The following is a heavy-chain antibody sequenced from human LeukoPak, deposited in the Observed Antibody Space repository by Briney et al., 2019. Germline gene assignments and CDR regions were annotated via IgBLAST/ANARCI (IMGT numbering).Heavy chain of an antibody. Sequence: SETLSLTCTVSGGSISSYYWSWIRQPPGKGLEWIGYIYYSGSTNYNPSLKSRVTISVDTSKNQFSLKLSSVTAADTAVYYCAGGHMVQGVIQDYWGQGTLVTVSS. D-gene: IGHD3-10*01. J-gene: IGHJ4*02. CDR3: AGGHMVQGVIQDY. CDR1: GGSISSYY. V-gene: IGHV4-59*01. CDR2: IYYSGST.